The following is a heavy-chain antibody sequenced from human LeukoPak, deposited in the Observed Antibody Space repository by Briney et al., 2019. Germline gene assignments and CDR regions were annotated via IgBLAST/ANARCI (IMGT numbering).Heavy chain of an antibody. Sequence: GASVKVSCKVSGYTLTELSMHWVRQAPGKGLEWMGGFDPEDGETIYAQKFQGRVTITRDMSTSTAYMELSSLRSEDTAVYYCARPSSGYSYGSYFDYWGQGTLVTVSS. D-gene: IGHD5-18*01. J-gene: IGHJ4*02. V-gene: IGHV1-24*01. CDR2: FDPEDGET. CDR1: GYTLTELS. CDR3: ARPSSGYSYGSYFDY.